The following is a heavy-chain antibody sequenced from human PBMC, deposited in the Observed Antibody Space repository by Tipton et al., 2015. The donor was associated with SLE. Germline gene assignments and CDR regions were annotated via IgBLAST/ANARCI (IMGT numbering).Heavy chain of an antibody. Sequence: PLRLSCAASGFRFDDYAMHWVRQGPGKGLEWVSGISWNSGSIGYGDAVKGRFTISRDNAKNSLYLQMNGLRAEDTALYYCAKARSSDTGSFFDYWGQRILVTVSS. J-gene: IGHJ4*02. V-gene: IGHV3-9*01. CDR1: GFRFDDYA. D-gene: IGHD3-10*01. CDR2: ISWNSGSI. CDR3: AKARSSDTGSFFDY.